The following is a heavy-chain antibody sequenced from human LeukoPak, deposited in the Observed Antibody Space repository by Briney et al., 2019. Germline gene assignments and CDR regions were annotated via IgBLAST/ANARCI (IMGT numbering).Heavy chain of an antibody. Sequence: PGGSLRLSCAASGFTFSNYAMSWVRQAPGKGLEWVSGISGSGDYTYYADSVKGRFAISRDNSKNTLYLQMNSLRAEDTAVYYCAKAHYYDSSGYYPFDYWGQGTLVTVSS. CDR2: ISGSGDYT. J-gene: IGHJ4*02. CDR1: GFTFSNYA. CDR3: AKAHYYDSSGYYPFDY. D-gene: IGHD3-22*01. V-gene: IGHV3-23*01.